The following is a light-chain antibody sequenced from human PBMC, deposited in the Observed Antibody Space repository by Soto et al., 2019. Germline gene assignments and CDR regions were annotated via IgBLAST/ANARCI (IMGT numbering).Light chain of an antibody. Sequence: EIVMTQSPATLSVSQGERATLSCSASHSVSSNLAWYQQKPGQAPRLLIYGASTRATGIPARFSGSGSGTEFTLTISSLQSEDFAVYYCQQYNNWPPTFGQGTKVEIK. V-gene: IGKV3-15*01. CDR3: QQYNNWPPT. CDR1: HSVSSN. CDR2: GAS. J-gene: IGKJ1*01.